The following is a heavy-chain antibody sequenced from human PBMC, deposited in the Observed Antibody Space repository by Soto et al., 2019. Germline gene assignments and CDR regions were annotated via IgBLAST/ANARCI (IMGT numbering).Heavy chain of an antibody. J-gene: IGHJ4*02. D-gene: IGHD3-10*01. CDR3: ARDEYPGVY. V-gene: IGHV3-30-3*01. CDR2: ISYDGSSR. CDR1: GFTFRNYP. Sequence: PGGSLRLSCAASGFTFRNYPMNWVRQAPDKGLEWVAVISYDGSSRDYADSVRGRFTISRDNSKNTLYLQMNSLRAEDTTIYYCARDEYPGVYWGQGTLVTVSS.